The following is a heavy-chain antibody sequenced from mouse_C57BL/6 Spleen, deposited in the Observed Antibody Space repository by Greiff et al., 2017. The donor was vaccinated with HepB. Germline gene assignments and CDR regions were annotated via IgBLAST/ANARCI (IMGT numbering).Heavy chain of an antibody. CDR1: GYSITSGYY. D-gene: IGHD2-10*02. CDR3: AREYGDFMDY. J-gene: IGHJ4*01. Sequence: EVKLMESGPGLVKPSQSLSLTCSVTGYSITSGYYWNWIRQFPGNKLEWMGYISYDGSNNYNPSLKNRISITRDTSKNQFFLKLNSVTTEDTATYYCAREYGDFMDYWGQGTSVTVSS. V-gene: IGHV3-6*01. CDR2: ISYDGSN.